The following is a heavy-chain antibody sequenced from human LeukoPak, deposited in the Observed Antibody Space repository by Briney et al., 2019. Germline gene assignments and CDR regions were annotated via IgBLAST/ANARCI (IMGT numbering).Heavy chain of an antibody. CDR1: GGSISSYY. V-gene: IGHV4-59*08. CDR2: IYYSGST. Sequence: SETLSLTCTVSGGSISSYYWSWIRQPPGKGLEWIGYIYYSGSTNYNPSLKSRVTISVDTSKNQFSLKLSSVTAADTAVYYCARRLDTAMADNWFDPWGQGALVTVSS. CDR3: ARRLDTAMADNWFDP. D-gene: IGHD5-18*01. J-gene: IGHJ5*02.